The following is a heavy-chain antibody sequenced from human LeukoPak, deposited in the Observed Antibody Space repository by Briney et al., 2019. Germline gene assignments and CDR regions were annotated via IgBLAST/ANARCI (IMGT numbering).Heavy chain of an antibody. Sequence: GGSLRLSCAASGFTFTTYWMHWVRQAPGKGLVWVSHINSDGSITSYADSVKGRFTISRDNSKNTLYLQMNSLRVEDAAVYYCARDPNGDYIGAFDFWGQGTLVTVSS. D-gene: IGHD4-17*01. J-gene: IGHJ4*02. CDR1: GFTFTTYW. CDR2: INSDGSIT. CDR3: ARDPNGDYIGAFDF. V-gene: IGHV3-74*01.